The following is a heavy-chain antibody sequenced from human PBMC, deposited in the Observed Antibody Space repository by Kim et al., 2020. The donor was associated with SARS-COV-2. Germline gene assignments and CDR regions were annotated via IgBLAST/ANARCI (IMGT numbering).Heavy chain of an antibody. CDR1: GYTFSSYY. V-gene: IGHV1-46*01. CDR2: INPSDGST. Sequence: ASVKVSCKAFGYTFSSYYLHWVRQAPGQGLEWMALINPSDGSTSYAQRFQGRVTMTRDTSTSTVYMELSSLRSEDTAVYYCARDGGRTVASEVVEYFQHWGQGTLVTVSS. D-gene: IGHD4-4*01. J-gene: IGHJ1*01. CDR3: ARDGGRTVASEVVEYFQH.